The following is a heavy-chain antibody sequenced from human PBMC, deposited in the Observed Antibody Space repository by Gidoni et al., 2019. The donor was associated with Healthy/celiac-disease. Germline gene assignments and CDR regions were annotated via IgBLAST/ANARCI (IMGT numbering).Heavy chain of an antibody. D-gene: IGHD6-6*01. CDR2: IWYDGSNK. CDR1: GFTFSSYG. J-gene: IGHJ4*02. Sequence: QVQLVESGGGVVQPGRALRLSCDASGFTFSSYGMHWVRQAPGTGLEWVAVIWYDGSNKYYADSVKGRFTISRDNSKNTLYLQMNSLRAEDTAVYYCARDGVISSSSDPRPYDYWGQGTLVTVSS. CDR3: ARDGVISSSSDPRPYDY. V-gene: IGHV3-33*01.